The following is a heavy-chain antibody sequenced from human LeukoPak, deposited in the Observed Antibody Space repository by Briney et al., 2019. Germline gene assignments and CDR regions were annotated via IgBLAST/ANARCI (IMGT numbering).Heavy chain of an antibody. CDR3: ARSRLVVTAFDI. CDR1: GFTFSRSA. V-gene: IGHV3-64*01. CDR2: ISSNGGST. J-gene: IGHJ3*02. Sequence: GGSLRLSCAASGFTFSRSAMHWVRQAPGKGLEYVSAISSNGGSTYYANSVKGRFTISRDNSKNTLYLQMGSLRAEDMAVYYCARSRLVVTAFDIWGQGTMVTVSS. D-gene: IGHD3-9*01.